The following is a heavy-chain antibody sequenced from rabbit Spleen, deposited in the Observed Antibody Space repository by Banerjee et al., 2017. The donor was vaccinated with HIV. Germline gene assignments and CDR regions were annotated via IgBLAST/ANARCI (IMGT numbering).Heavy chain of an antibody. CDR1: GFSFSSSYY. D-gene: IGHD8-1*01. V-gene: IGHV1S40*01. Sequence: VESGGDLVKPGASLTLTCTVSGFSFSSSYYMCWVRQAPGKGLEWIGCIYTGNGKTYYASSAKDRLSITKTTSSTMTLQMTSLPTADTATYFCARNAGTSDYIDVCFNLWGPGTLVTVS. CDR3: ARNAGTSDYIDVCFNL. CDR2: IYTGNGKT. J-gene: IGHJ4*01.